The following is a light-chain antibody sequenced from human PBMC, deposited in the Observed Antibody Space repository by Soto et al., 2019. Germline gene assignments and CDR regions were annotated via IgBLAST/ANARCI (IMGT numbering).Light chain of an antibody. J-gene: IGKJ2*01. Sequence: DIQMTQSPSTLSASVGDRVTITCRASQSVTDWLAWYQQKPGKAPNLLIYDASRLQSGVPSRFSGSGSGTEFTLTIISLQPDDFATYFCQQYTTYPYTFGQGTKLEIK. CDR1: QSVTDW. CDR3: QQYTTYPYT. V-gene: IGKV1-5*01. CDR2: DAS.